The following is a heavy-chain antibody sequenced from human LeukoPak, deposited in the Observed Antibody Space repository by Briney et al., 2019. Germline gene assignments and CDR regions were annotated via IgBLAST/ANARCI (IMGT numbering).Heavy chain of an antibody. Sequence: ASVKVSCKASGYTFTGYYMHWVRQAPGQGLEWMGRINPSSGGTNYAQKFQGRVTMTRDTSISTAYMELSRLRSDDTAVYYCATPRGADWYFDLWGRGTLVTVSS. V-gene: IGHV1-2*06. CDR1: GYTFTGYY. CDR3: ATPRGADWYFDL. CDR2: INPSSGGT. D-gene: IGHD3-10*01. J-gene: IGHJ2*01.